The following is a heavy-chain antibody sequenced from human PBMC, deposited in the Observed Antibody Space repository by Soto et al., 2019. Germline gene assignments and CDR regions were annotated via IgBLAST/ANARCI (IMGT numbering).Heavy chain of an antibody. CDR3: RVFSDCSSTSCYATYYYYYGMDV. CDR2: IRSKANSYAT. J-gene: IGHJ6*02. D-gene: IGHD2-2*01. Sequence: GGSLRLSCAASGFTFSGSAMHWVRQASGKGLEWVGRIRSKANSYATAYAASVKGRFTISRDDSKNTAYLQMNSLKTEDTAVYYCRVFSDCSSTSCYATYYYYYGMDVWGQGTTVTVSS. CDR1: GFTFSGSA. V-gene: IGHV3-73*01.